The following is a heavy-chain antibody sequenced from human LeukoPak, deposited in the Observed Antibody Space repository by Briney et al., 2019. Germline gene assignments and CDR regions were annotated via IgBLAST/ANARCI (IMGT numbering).Heavy chain of an antibody. Sequence: GGSLRLSCAASGFTFSSYGMHWVRQAPGKGLEWVAVIWYDGSNKYYADSVKGRFTISRDNSKNTLYLQMYSLRAEDTAVYYCARDANGMVDRYCYYYYGMDVWGQGTTVTVSS. J-gene: IGHJ6*02. CDR3: ARDANGMVDRYCYYYYGMDV. D-gene: IGHD1-26*01. V-gene: IGHV3-33*01. CDR2: IWYDGSNK. CDR1: GFTFSSYG.